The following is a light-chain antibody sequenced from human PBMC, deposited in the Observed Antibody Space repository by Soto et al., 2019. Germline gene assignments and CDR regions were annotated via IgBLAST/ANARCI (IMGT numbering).Light chain of an antibody. CDR3: AAWDARLSAWV. Sequence: QSVLTQPPSASGTPGQRVTISCPGSNSNIGSDYVYWFQQIPGAAPKLLIYTTDQRPSGVSDRFSGSKSGTSASLAISGLRSEDEADYWCAAWDARLSAWVFGGGTKLTVL. CDR2: TTD. CDR1: NSNIGSDY. V-gene: IGLV1-47*02. J-gene: IGLJ3*02.